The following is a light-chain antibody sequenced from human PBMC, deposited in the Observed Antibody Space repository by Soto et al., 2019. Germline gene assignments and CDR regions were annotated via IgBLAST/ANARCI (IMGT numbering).Light chain of an antibody. CDR1: QNINSW. CDR3: QQYDTYGT. V-gene: IGKV1-5*03. Sequence: DIQMTQSPSTLSASVGDRVTITCRATQNINSWLAWYQQKPGKAPKLLIYKASSLESGVPSRFSGSGSGTEFTLTISSQQTDDFATYYCQQYDTYGTFGHGTKVEIK. J-gene: IGKJ1*01. CDR2: KAS.